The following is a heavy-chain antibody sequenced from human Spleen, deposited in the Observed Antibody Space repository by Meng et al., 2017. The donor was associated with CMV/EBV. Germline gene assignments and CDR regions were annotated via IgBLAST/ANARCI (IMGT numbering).Heavy chain of an antibody. V-gene: IGHV3-7*01. CDR3: ARGQYSSSPFDY. Sequence: GESLKISCAASGFTFSSYWMSWVRQAPGKGLEWVANIKQDGSEKYYVDSVKGRFTISRDNAKNSLYLQMNSLRAEDTAVYYCARGQYSSSPFDYWGQGTLVTVSS. CDR1: GFTFSSYW. CDR2: IKQDGSEK. J-gene: IGHJ4*02. D-gene: IGHD6-6*01.